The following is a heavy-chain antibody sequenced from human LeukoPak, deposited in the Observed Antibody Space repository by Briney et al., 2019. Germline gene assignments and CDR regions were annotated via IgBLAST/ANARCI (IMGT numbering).Heavy chain of an antibody. J-gene: IGHJ6*02. CDR2: INPNSGGT. Sequence: ASVKVSCKASGHTFTGYYMHWVRQAPGQGLEWMGWINPNSGGTNYAQKFQGRVTMTRDTSISTAYMELSRLRSDDTAVYYCASSRGYYYYYGMDVWGQGTTVTVSS. CDR1: GHTFTGYY. CDR3: ASSRGYYYYYGMDV. V-gene: IGHV1-2*02.